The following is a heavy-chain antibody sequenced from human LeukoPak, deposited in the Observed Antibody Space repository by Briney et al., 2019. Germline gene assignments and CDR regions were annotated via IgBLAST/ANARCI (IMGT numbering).Heavy chain of an antibody. V-gene: IGHV1-18*01. CDR2: ISAYNGNT. CDR1: GYTFTSYA. J-gene: IGHJ4*02. Sequence: ASVKVSCKGSGYTFTSYATNWVRQAPGQGLEWMGWISAYNGNTNYARKLQGRVTMTTDTSTSTAYMELRSLRSDDTAVYYCARGGLYGGNTGFDYWGQGTLVTVSS. D-gene: IGHD4-23*01. CDR3: ARGGLYGGNTGFDY.